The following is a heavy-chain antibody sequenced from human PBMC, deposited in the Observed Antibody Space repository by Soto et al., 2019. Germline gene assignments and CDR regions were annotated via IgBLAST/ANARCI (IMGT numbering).Heavy chain of an antibody. CDR2: AYYRSRWYN. CDR1: GDSVSSNSAA. J-gene: IGHJ6*03. D-gene: IGHD1-7*01. CDR3: AGTTSHQWYYMDV. V-gene: IGHV6-1*01. Sequence: PSQTLSLTCAISGDSVSSNSAAWNWIRLSPSRGLEWLARAYYRSRWYNDYALFVRSRITVNPDTSKNQFSLQLTSVTPEDTAVYFCAGTTSHQWYYMDVWGKGTTVTVS.